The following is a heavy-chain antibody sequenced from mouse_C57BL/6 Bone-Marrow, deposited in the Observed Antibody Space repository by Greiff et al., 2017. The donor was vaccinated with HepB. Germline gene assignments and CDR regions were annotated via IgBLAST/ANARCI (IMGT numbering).Heavy chain of an antibody. CDR1: GYTFTDYY. CDR3: ANYYGSSYGAMDY. J-gene: IGHJ4*01. Sequence: QVQLKQSGAELVRPGASVKLSCKASGYTFTDYYINWVKQRPGQGLAWIARIYPGSGNTYYNEKFKGKATLTAEKSSSTAYMQLSSLTSEDSAVYFCANYYGSSYGAMDYWGQGTSVTVSS. V-gene: IGHV1-76*01. D-gene: IGHD1-1*01. CDR2: IYPGSGNT.